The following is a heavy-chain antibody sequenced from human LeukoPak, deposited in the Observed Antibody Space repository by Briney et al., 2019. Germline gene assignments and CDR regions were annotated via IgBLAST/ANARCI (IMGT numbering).Heavy chain of an antibody. CDR2: IYSGGST. CDR1: GSTVSSNY. CDR3: ARAQESTMVRGVINYFDY. D-gene: IGHD3-10*01. V-gene: IGHV3-66*01. Sequence: GSLRLSCAASGSTVSSNYMSWVRQPPGKGLEWVSVIYSGGSTYYADSVKGRFTISRDNSKNTLYLQMNSLRAEDTAVYYCARAQESTMVRGVINYFDYWGQGTLVTVSS. J-gene: IGHJ4*02.